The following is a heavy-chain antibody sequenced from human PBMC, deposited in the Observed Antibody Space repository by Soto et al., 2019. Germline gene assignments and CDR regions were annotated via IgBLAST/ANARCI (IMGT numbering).Heavy chain of an antibody. Sequence: VQLVESGGGVVQPGRSLRLSCAASGFTFSSYWMSWVRQAPGKGLEWVANIKQDGSEKYYVDSVKGRYTISRDNAKNSLYLQMNSLRAEDTAVYYCARARGGTWIQLLENWFDPWGQGTLVTVSS. D-gene: IGHD5-18*01. CDR3: ARARGGTWIQLLENWFDP. CDR2: IKQDGSEK. V-gene: IGHV3-7*03. CDR1: GFTFSSYW. J-gene: IGHJ5*02.